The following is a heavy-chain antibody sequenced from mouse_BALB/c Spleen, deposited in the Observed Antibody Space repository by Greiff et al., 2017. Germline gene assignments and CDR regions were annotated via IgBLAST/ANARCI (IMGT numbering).Heavy chain of an antibody. CDR2: IDPFNGGT. Sequence: VQLQQSGPELMKPGASVKISCKASGYSFTSYYMHWVKQSHGKSLEWIGYIDPFNGGTSYNQKFKGKATLTVDKSSSTAYMHLSSLTSEDSAVYYCAKASYYRYDGPAGWGQGTTLTVSS. D-gene: IGHD2-14*01. J-gene: IGHJ2*01. CDR1: GYSFTSYY. V-gene: IGHV1S135*01. CDR3: AKASYYRYDGPAG.